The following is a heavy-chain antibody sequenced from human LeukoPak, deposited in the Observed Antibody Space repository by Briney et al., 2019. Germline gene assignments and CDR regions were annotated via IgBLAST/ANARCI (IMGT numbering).Heavy chain of an antibody. V-gene: IGHV3-64D*06. CDR2: ISSNGGST. D-gene: IGHD2-21*01. CDR1: GLTFSSYA. CDR3: VEGQRKSSLPFDC. Sequence: GGSQSLLCSASGLTFSSYAMHCARRATGKGLEYVSAISSNGGSTYYADSVRGRYTISRDNSKNTLYLKMSSLRAEETAVYYCVEGQRKSSLPFDCWGQGTLVTVSS. J-gene: IGHJ4*02.